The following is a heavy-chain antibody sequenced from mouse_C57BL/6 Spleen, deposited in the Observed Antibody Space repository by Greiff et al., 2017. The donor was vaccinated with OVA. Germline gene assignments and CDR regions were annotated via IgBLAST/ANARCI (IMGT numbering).Heavy chain of an antibody. V-gene: IGHV1-55*01. CDR2: IYPGSGST. Sequence: QVQLKQPGAELVKPGASVKMSCKASGYTFTSYWITWVKQRPGQGLEWIGEIYPGSGSTNYNEKFKSKATLTVDTSSSTTYMQLGSLTSEDTAVSSCARPWDEGDYYAMDYWGQGTSVTVSS. J-gene: IGHJ4*01. CDR3: ARPWDEGDYYAMDY. CDR1: GYTFTSYW. D-gene: IGHD4-1*01.